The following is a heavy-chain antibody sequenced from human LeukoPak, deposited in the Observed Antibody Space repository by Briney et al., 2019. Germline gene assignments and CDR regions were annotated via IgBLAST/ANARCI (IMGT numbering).Heavy chain of an antibody. J-gene: IGHJ4*02. CDR3: ARRRAVAGYTFDY. V-gene: IGHV4-34*01. CDR1: GGSFSGYY. Sequence: PSETLSLTCAVYGGSFSGYYWSWIRQPPGKGLEWIGEINHSGSTNYNPSLTSRVTISVDTSKNQFSLKLSSVTAADTAVYYCARRRAVAGYTFDYWGQGTLVTVSS. D-gene: IGHD6-19*01. CDR2: INHSGST.